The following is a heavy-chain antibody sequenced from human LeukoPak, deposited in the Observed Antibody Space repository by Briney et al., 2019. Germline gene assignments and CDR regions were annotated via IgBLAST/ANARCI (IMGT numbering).Heavy chain of an antibody. V-gene: IGHV1-18*01. Sequence: GASVKVSCKASGYTFSKNGISWVRQAPGQELEWMGWISASNGNTKYEPKLQGRVTMTTDTSTSTAYMELRSLRSDDTAVYYCARNRAFIGKYFDAVGIWGQGTRVTVSS. CDR1: GYTFSKNG. CDR2: ISASNGNT. J-gene: IGHJ3*02. CDR3: ARNRAFIGKYFDAVGI. D-gene: IGHD1-26*01.